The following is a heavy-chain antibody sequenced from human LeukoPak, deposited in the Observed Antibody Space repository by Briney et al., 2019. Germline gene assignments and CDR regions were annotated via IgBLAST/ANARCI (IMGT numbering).Heavy chain of an antibody. D-gene: IGHD1-26*01. CDR3: AADKDFSGSYFY. Sequence: SVKVSCKASGFTFTSSAVQWVRQARGQRLEWIGWIVVGSGNTNYAQKFQERVTITRDMTTSTAYMELSSLRSEDTAVYYCAADKDFSGSYFYWGQGTLVTVSS. V-gene: IGHV1-58*01. CDR1: GFTFTSSA. J-gene: IGHJ4*02. CDR2: IVVGSGNT.